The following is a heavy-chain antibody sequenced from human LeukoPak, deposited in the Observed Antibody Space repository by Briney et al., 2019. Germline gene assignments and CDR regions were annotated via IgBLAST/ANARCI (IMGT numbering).Heavy chain of an antibody. CDR2: ISSSSGTI. J-gene: IGHJ4*02. Sequence: GGSLRLSCAASGFTFSRDSMNWVRQAPGKGLEWVSYISSSSGTIYYADSVKGRFTISRDNAKNSLYLQMNSLRAEDTAVYYCARVDYGDYTGEDYWGQGTLVTVSS. V-gene: IGHV3-48*04. CDR1: GFTFSRDS. D-gene: IGHD4-17*01. CDR3: ARVDYGDYTGEDY.